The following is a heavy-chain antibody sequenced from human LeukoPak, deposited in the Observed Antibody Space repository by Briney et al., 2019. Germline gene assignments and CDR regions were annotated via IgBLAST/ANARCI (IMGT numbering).Heavy chain of an antibody. CDR3: VTDRARLFWYFDL. V-gene: IGHV1-24*01. CDR1: GSTPSDLS. D-gene: IGHD2-21*02. CDR2: SDPEDGER. J-gene: IGHJ2*01. Sequence: ASVKVSCKVSGSTPSDLSIHWVRQAPGKGLEYVGGSDPEDGERFHAQRFQGRVTMTEDTSMDTAHMELSSLRSEDTAVYYCVTDRARLFWYFDLWGRGTLVTVSS.